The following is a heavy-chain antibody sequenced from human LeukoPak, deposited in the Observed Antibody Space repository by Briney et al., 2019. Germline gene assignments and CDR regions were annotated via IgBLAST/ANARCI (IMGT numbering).Heavy chain of an antibody. CDR2: IYYSGST. J-gene: IGHJ5*02. Sequence: SETLSLTCTVSGGSISSYYWSWIRQPPGKGLEWIGYIYYSGSTNYNPSLKSRVTISVDTSKNQFSLKLSSVTAADTAVYYCARALNWFDPWGQGTLVTVSS. V-gene: IGHV4-59*01. CDR1: GGSISSYY. CDR3: ARALNWFDP.